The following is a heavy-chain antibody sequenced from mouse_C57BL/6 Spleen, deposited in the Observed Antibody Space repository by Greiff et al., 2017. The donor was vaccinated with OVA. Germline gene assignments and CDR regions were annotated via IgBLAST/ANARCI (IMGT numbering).Heavy chain of an antibody. V-gene: IGHV1-76*01. J-gene: IGHJ2*01. CDR3: AREGSYYSNYEGGFDY. D-gene: IGHD2-5*01. CDR2: IYPGSGNT. CDR1: GYTFTDYY. Sequence: QVQLQQSGAELVRPGASVKLSCKASGYTFTDYYINWVKQRPGQGLEWIARIYPGSGNTYYNEKFKGKATLTAEKSSSTAYMQLSSLTSEDSAVYFCAREGSYYSNYEGGFDYWGQGTTLTVSS.